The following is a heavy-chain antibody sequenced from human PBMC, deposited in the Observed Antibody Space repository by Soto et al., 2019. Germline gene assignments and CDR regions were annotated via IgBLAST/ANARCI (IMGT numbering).Heavy chain of an antibody. CDR3: ARVRQLVGYFYYYMDV. D-gene: IGHD6-6*01. V-gene: IGHV4-59*08. CDR1: GGSISSYY. Sequence: SETLSLTCTVSGGSISSYYWSWIRQPPGKGLEWIGYIYYSGSTNYNPSLKSRVTISVDTSKNQFSLKLSSVTAADTAVYYCARVRQLVGYFYYYMDVWGKGTTVTVSS. CDR2: IYYSGST. J-gene: IGHJ6*03.